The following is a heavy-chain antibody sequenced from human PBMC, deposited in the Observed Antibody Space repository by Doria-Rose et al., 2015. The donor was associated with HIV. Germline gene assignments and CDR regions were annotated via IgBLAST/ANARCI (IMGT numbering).Heavy chain of an antibody. V-gene: IGHV4-34*01. CDR2: INHSGST. Sequence: QVQLQQWGAGLLKPSETLSLTCAVYGGSFSGYYWSWIRQPPGKELEWIGEINHSGSTNYNPSLESRVTISVDTSKNQFSLKLTSVTAADTAVYYCARGRVDYSSSLFWYFDLWGRGTLVTVSS. CDR3: ARGRVDYSSSLFWYFDL. J-gene: IGHJ2*01. CDR1: GGSFSGYY. D-gene: IGHD6-13*01.